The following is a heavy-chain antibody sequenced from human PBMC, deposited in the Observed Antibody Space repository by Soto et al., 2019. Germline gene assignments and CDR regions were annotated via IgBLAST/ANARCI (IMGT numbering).Heavy chain of an antibody. CDR1: GYTFTSYD. V-gene: IGHV1-8*01. CDR3: ERTLYGDNVDY. Sequence: QVQLVQSGAEVKKPGASVKVSCKASGYTFTSYDINWVRQATGQGLEWMGWMNPNSGNTGYAEKFQGRVTRTRNTAISTVYMELSSLRSEDTDVYYCERTLYGDNVDYWGQGALVTVSS. CDR2: MNPNSGNT. J-gene: IGHJ4*02. D-gene: IGHD4-17*01.